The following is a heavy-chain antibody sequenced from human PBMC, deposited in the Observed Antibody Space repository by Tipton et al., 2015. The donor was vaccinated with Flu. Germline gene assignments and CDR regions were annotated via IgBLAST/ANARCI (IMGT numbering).Heavy chain of an antibody. D-gene: IGHD6-19*01. CDR2: IYHSGTT. CDR3: ARGQGNSGWRYFDY. V-gene: IGHV4-30-2*01. CDR1: GASISSGGYS. Sequence: TLSLTCSVSGASISSGGYSWSWIRQPPGKGLEWVGYIYHSGTTYYNPSLKSRVIISGDRSKNQFSLKLSSVTAADTAVYYCARGQGNSGWRYFDYWGQGTPVTVSS. J-gene: IGHJ4*02.